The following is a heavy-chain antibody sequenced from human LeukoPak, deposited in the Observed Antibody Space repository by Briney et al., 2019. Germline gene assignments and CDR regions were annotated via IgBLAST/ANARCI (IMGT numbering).Heavy chain of an antibody. CDR3: ARDQGYCGSSGCIRWHDY. CDR2: ISYDGSNK. D-gene: IGHD2-2*01. V-gene: IGHV3-30*09. CDR1: GFTFSSYA. J-gene: IGHJ4*02. Sequence: GGSLRLSCAASGFTFSSYAMHWVRQAPGKGLEWVAVISYDGSNKYYADSVKGRFAITRDNAKDTVYLQMSGLRAEDTAVYYCARDQGYCGSSGCIRWHDYWGQGTLVTVSS.